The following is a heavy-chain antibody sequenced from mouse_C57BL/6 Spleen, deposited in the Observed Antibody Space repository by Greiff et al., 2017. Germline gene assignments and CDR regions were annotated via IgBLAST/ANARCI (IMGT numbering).Heavy chain of an antibody. V-gene: IGHV1-69*01. Sequence: QVQLQQPGAELVMPGASVKLSCKASGYTFTSYWMHWVKQRPGQGLEWIGEIDPSDSYTNYNQKFKGKSTLTVDKSSSTAYMQLSSLTSEDSAVYYCARSGLRRENAMDYWGQGTLVTVSS. J-gene: IGHJ4*01. CDR3: ARSGLRRENAMDY. CDR2: IDPSDSYT. D-gene: IGHD2-4*01. CDR1: GYTFTSYW.